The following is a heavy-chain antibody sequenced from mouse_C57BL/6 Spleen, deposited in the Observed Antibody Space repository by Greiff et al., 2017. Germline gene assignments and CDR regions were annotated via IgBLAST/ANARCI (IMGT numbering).Heavy chain of an antibody. D-gene: IGHD2-4*01. V-gene: IGHV1-26*01. Sequence: EVQLQQSGPELVKPGASVKISCKASGYTFTDYYMNWVKQSHGKSLEWIGDINPNNGGTSYNQKFKGKATLTVDKSSSTAYMERRSLTSEDSAVYYCARRALYYDYDGFAYWGQGTLVTVSA. CDR2: INPNNGGT. J-gene: IGHJ3*01. CDR1: GYTFTDYY. CDR3: ARRALYYDYDGFAY.